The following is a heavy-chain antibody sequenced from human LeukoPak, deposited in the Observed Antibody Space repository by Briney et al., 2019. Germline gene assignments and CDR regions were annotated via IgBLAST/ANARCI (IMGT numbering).Heavy chain of an antibody. J-gene: IGHJ3*02. CDR2: IYTSGSN. CDR3: ARDTMGAKSSAFDI. Sequence: SETLSVTCAVSGGSISSYYWSWIRQPAGNGLEWIGRIYTSGSNNYNPSLKSRVTMSVDTSKNQFSLKLSSVTAADTAVYYCARDTMGAKSSAFDIWGQGTMVTVSS. D-gene: IGHD1-26*01. V-gene: IGHV4-4*07. CDR1: GGSISSYY.